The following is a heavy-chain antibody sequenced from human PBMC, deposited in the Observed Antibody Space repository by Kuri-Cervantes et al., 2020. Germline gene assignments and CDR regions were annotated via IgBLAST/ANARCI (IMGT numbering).Heavy chain of an antibody. Sequence: ESLKISCSVSGGFISSYYWSWIRQPAGKGLEWIGRIYSSGSTSYNPSLKSRVNISVDKSKKQFSLKLSPVTAADTAVYYCASSKPTIAAPPHFDYWGQGTLVTVSS. CDR1: GGFISSYY. D-gene: IGHD6-6*01. CDR3: ASSKPTIAAPPHFDY. CDR2: IYSSGST. J-gene: IGHJ4*02. V-gene: IGHV4-4*07.